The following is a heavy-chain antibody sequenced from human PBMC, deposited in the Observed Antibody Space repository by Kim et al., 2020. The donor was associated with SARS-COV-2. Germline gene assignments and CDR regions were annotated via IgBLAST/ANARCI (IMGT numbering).Heavy chain of an antibody. D-gene: IGHD3-22*01. Sequence: GGSLRLSCAASGFTFSSYSMNWVRQAPGKGLEWVSFISSSSSYIYDAYSVKGRFTICRDNEKNSLYLLMNSLGAEDTAVYYCARDGAYFYDSSGYLHFD. V-gene: IGHV3-21*01. J-gene: IGHJ4*01. CDR2: ISSSSSYI. CDR1: GFTFSSYS. CDR3: ARDGAYFYDSSGYLHFD.